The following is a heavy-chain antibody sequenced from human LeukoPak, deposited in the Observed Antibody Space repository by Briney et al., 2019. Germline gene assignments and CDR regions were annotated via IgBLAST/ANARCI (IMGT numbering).Heavy chain of an antibody. V-gene: IGHV4-4*02. D-gene: IGHD6-13*01. J-gene: IGHJ4*02. CDR3: ARDLGYSSRPKYYFDC. Sequence: SGTLSLTCAVSGGSISGSNWWSWVRQPPGKGLEWIGEIYHSGSTNYNPSLKSRVTISVDKSKNQFSLKLSSVTAADTAVYYCARDLGYSSRPKYYFDCWGQGTLVTVSS. CDR1: GGSISGSNW. CDR2: IYHSGST.